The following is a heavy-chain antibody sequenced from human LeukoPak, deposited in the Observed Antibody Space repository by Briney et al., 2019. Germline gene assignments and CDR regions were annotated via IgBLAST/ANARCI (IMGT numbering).Heavy chain of an antibody. CDR1: GFTFSSYA. CDR3: ARDRKGALNYGMDV. Sequence: GGSLRLSCAASGFTFSSYAMHWVRQAPGKGLEWVAVISYDGSNKYYADSVKGRFTISRDNSKNTLYLQMNSLRAEDTAVYYCARDRKGALNYGMDVWGQGTTVTVSS. J-gene: IGHJ6*02. CDR2: ISYDGSNK. V-gene: IGHV3-30*04.